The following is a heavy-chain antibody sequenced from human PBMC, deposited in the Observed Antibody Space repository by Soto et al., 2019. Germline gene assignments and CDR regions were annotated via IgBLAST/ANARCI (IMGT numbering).Heavy chain of an antibody. CDR1: GGSISSGGYY. CDR2: IYYSGTT. CDR3: ARNRGRSVAFDS. D-gene: IGHD2-15*01. J-gene: IGHJ4*01. Sequence: SETLSLTCAVSGGSISSGGYYWSWIRQHPGKGLEWIGYIYYSGTTSYNPSLKSRVTISGDTSKNQFTLQLSSVTAADTAVYYCARNRGRSVAFDSWGHGHRVTVSS. V-gene: IGHV4-31*11.